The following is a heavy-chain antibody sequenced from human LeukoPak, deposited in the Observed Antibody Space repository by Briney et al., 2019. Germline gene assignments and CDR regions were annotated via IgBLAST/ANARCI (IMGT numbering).Heavy chain of an antibody. J-gene: IGHJ3*02. CDR1: GYTFTSYA. CDR2: MNPNSGNT. CDR3: ARVGSSGWYPRRAFDI. V-gene: IGHV1-8*01. D-gene: IGHD6-19*01. Sequence: ASVKVSCKTSGYTFTSYAISWVRQATGQGLEWMGWMNPNSGNTGYAQKFQGRVTMTRNTSISTAYMELSSLRSEDTAVYYCARVGSSGWYPRRAFDIWGQGTMVTVSS.